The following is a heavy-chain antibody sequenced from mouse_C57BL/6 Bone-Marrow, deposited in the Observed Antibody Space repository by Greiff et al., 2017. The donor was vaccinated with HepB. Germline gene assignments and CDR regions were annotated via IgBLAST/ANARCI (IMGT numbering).Heavy chain of an antibody. CDR2: IDPSDSYT. Sequence: QVQLQQPGAELVRPGTSVKLSCKASGYTFTSYWMHWVKQRPGQGLEWIGVIDPSDSYTNYNQKFKGKATLTVDTSSSTAYMQLSSLTSEDSAVYYCVRSPYYAMDYWGQGTSVTVSS. CDR3: VRSPYYAMDY. J-gene: IGHJ4*01. CDR1: GYTFTSYW. V-gene: IGHV1-59*01.